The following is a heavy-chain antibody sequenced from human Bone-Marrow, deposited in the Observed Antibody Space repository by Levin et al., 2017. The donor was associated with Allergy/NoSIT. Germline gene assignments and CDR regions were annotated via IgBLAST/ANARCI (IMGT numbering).Heavy chain of an antibody. V-gene: IGHV3-23*01. CDR2: ISSSGGST. D-gene: IGHD3-3*01. CDR3: AKADFWSGAPNWFDP. Sequence: PGGSLRLSCAASGFTFSSYAMSWVRQAPGKGLEWVSVISSSGGSTYYADSVKGRFTISRDNSKNTLYLQMNSLRAEDTAVYYCAKADFWSGAPNWFDPWGQGTLVTVSS. J-gene: IGHJ5*02. CDR1: GFTFSSYA.